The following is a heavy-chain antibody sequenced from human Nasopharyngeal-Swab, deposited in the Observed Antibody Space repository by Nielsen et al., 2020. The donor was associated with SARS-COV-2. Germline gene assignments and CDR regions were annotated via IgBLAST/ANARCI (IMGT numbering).Heavy chain of an antibody. CDR1: GGSFSGYS. Sequence: GSLSLSCAVYGGSFSGYSWSWIRQPPGKGLEWIGEINHSGSTNYNPSLKSRVTISVDTSKNQFSLKLSSVTAADTAVYYCARWIRYYGSGNYQDVWGQGTTVTVSS. D-gene: IGHD3-10*01. V-gene: IGHV4-34*01. J-gene: IGHJ6*02. CDR3: ARWIRYYGSGNYQDV. CDR2: INHSGST.